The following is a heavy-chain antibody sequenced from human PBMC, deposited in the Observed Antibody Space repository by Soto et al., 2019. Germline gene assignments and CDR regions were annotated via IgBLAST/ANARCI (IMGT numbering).Heavy chain of an antibody. J-gene: IGHJ6*02. CDR1: GFTFSSYG. CDR2: IWYDGSNK. V-gene: IGHV3-33*01. Sequence: GGSLRLSCAASGFTFSSYGMHWVRQAPGKGLEWVAVIWYDGSNKYYADSVKGRFTISRDNSKNTLYLQMNSLRAEDTAVYYCARDTTTSDISGYYCPATYYYDMYIRGQQTTVPVSS. CDR3: ARDTTTSDISGYYCPATYYYDMYI. D-gene: IGHD3-22*01.